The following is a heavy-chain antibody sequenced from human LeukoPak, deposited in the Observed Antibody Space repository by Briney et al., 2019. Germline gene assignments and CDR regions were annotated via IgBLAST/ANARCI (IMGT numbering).Heavy chain of an antibody. CDR3: ARRRGYSGFDR. V-gene: IGHV3-30-3*01. Sequence: GGSLRLSCAASGFTFSSYAMHWVRQAPGKGLEWVAVISYDGSNKYYADSVKGRFTISRDNSKNTLYLQMNSLRAVDTAVYYCARRRGYSGFDRWGQGTLVTVSS. J-gene: IGHJ5*02. CDR1: GFTFSSYA. D-gene: IGHD5-12*01. CDR2: ISYDGSNK.